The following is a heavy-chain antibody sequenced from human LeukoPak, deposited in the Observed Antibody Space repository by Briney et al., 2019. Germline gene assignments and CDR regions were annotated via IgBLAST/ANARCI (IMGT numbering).Heavy chain of an antibody. Sequence: GGSLRLSCAASGFTFSSYAMSWVRQAPGKGLEWVAVISYDGSNKYYADSVKGRFTISRDNSKNTLYLQMNSLRAEDTAVYYCARDLRFDYWGQGTLVTVSS. CDR1: GFTFSSYA. J-gene: IGHJ4*02. CDR3: ARDLRFDY. V-gene: IGHV3-30*04. CDR2: ISYDGSNK.